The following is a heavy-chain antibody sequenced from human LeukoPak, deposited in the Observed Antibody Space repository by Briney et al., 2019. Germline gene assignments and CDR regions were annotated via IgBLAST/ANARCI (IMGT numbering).Heavy chain of an antibody. Sequence: SETLSLTXAVYGGSFSGYYWSWIRQAPGKGLEWIGEINHSGSTNYNPSLKSRVTISVDTSKNQFSLKLSSVTAADTAVYYCARDGEWLDAFDIWGQGTMVTVSS. V-gene: IGHV4-34*01. J-gene: IGHJ3*02. D-gene: IGHD5-12*01. CDR2: INHSGST. CDR1: GGSFSGYY. CDR3: ARDGEWLDAFDI.